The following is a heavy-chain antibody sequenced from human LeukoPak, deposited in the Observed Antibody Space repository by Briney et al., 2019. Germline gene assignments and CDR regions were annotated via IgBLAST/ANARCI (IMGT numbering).Heavy chain of an antibody. J-gene: IGHJ4*02. Sequence: SETLSLTCTVSGGSLSSYYWSWIRQPPGKGLEWIGYIYYSGSTNYNPSLKSRVTISVDTSKNQFSLKLSSVAAADTAVYYCARRALWFGELPFDYWGQGTLVTVSS. V-gene: IGHV4-59*01. D-gene: IGHD3-10*01. CDR3: ARRALWFGELPFDY. CDR1: GGSLSSYY. CDR2: IYYSGST.